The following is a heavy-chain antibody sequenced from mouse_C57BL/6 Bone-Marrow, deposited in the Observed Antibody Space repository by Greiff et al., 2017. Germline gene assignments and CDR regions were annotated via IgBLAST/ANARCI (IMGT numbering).Heavy chain of an antibody. CDR1: GFTFSDFY. CDR2: SRNKANDYTT. CDR3: ARGYHLNYAMDD. J-gene: IGHJ4*01. Sequence: DVMLVESGGGLVQSGRSLRLSCATSGFTFSDFYMAWVRQAPGKGLEWIAASRNKANDYTTEYSASVKGRFIVSRDTSQSILYLQMNALRAEDTAIYYCARGYHLNYAMDDWGQGTSVTVSS. V-gene: IGHV7-1*01.